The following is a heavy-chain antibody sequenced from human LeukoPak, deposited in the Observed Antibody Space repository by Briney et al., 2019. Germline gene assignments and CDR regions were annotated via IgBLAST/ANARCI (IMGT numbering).Heavy chain of an antibody. Sequence: SETLSLTCAVYGGSFSGYYWSWIRQPAGKGLEWIGRIYTSGSTNYNPSLKSRVTMSVDTSKNQFSLKLSSVTAADTAVYYCASLSFGWADAFDIWGQGTMVTVSS. CDR2: IYTSGST. CDR1: GGSFSGYY. CDR3: ASLSFGWADAFDI. V-gene: IGHV4-59*10. J-gene: IGHJ3*02. D-gene: IGHD3-10*01.